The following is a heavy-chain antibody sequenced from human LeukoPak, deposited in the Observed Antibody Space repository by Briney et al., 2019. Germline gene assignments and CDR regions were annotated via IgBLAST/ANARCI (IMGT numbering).Heavy chain of an antibody. D-gene: IGHD6-13*01. Sequence: GGSLRLSCAASGFSFSTYWMSWVRQAPGKGLEWLANIKEDRTGKNHVDSVKGRFTISRDNAKNSLYLQMNGLRAEDTAVYYCAREIPQQLVAMDVWGQGTTVTVSS. CDR3: AREIPQQLVAMDV. V-gene: IGHV3-7*04. CDR2: IKEDRTGK. CDR1: GFSFSTYW. J-gene: IGHJ6*02.